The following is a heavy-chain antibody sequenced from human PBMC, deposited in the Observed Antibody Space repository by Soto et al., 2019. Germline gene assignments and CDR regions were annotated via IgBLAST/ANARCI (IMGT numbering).Heavy chain of an antibody. CDR2: ISAYNGNT. CDR1: GYTFTSYG. Sequence: ASVKVSCKASGYTFTSYGISWVRQAPGQGLEWMGWISAYNGNTNYAQKLQGRVTMTTDTSTSTAYMELRSLRSDDTAVYYCATANRILTGSPSNYWGQGTLVTVSS. CDR3: ATANRILTGSPSNY. V-gene: IGHV1-18*01. J-gene: IGHJ4*02. D-gene: IGHD3-9*01.